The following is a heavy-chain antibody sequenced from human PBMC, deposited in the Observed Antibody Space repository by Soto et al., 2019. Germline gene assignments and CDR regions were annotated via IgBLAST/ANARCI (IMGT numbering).Heavy chain of an antibody. Sequence: ASVKVSCKDSGYTFTGYYMHWVRQATGQGLEWMGIINPSGGSTSYAQKFQGRVTMTRDTSTSTVHMELSSLGSEDTAVYYCARPYGGNSGYGMDVWGQGTTVTVSS. D-gene: IGHD2-21*02. CDR3: ARPYGGNSGYGMDV. V-gene: IGHV1-46*01. CDR2: INPSGGST. J-gene: IGHJ6*02. CDR1: GYTFTGYY.